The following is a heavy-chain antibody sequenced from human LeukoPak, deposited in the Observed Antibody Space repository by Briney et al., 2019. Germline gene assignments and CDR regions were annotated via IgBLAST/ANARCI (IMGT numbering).Heavy chain of an antibody. CDR1: GFTFSSYA. CDR3: VKGVVAVTARAFDY. J-gene: IGHJ4*02. D-gene: IGHD2-21*02. CDR2: ISSNGGST. Sequence: GGSLRLSCSASGFTFSSYAMHWVRQAPGKGLEYVSVISSNGGSTYYADSVKGRFTISRDNSKNTLYLQMSSLRVEDTAVYYCVKGVVAVTARAFDYWGQGTLVTVSS. V-gene: IGHV3-64D*06.